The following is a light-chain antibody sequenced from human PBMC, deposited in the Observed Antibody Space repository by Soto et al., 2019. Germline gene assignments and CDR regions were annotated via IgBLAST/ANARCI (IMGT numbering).Light chain of an antibody. J-gene: IGLJ1*01. CDR1: SSDVGGYNY. CDR3: SSYTRSSTLV. CDR2: EVS. V-gene: IGLV2-14*01. Sequence: QSALTQPASVSGSPGQSTTISCTGTSSDVGGYNYVSWYQQHPGKAPKLMIYEVSNRPSGVSNRFSGSKSGNTASLTISGLQAEDEADYYCSSYTRSSTLVFGTGTKLTVL.